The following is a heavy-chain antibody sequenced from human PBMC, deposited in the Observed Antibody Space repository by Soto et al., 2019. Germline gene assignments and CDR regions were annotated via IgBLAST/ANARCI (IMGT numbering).Heavy chain of an antibody. CDR2: INPNSGGT. CDR1: GYTFTGYY. CDR3: ARGTYSSSCNY. D-gene: IGHD6-13*01. V-gene: IGHV1-2*02. J-gene: IGHJ4*02. Sequence: QVQLVQSGAEVKKPGASVKVSCKASGYTFTGYYMHWVRQAPGQGLEWMGWINPNSGGTNNAQKFQGRVTMTRDTSISTAYMELSRLRSDDTAVYYCARGTYSSSCNYWGQGTLVTVSS.